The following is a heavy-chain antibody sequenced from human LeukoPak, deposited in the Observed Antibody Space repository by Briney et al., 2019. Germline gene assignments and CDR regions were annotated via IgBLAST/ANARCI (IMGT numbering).Heavy chain of an antibody. V-gene: IGHV3-11*06. CDR1: GFTFSDYY. J-gene: IGHJ4*02. CDR2: ISSSSSYT. Sequence: GGSLRLSCAASGFTFSDYYMSWIRQAPGKGLEWVSYISSSSSYTNYADSVKGRFTISRDNAKNSLYLQMNSLRAEDTAVYYCARVYYYDGSGYPGPLDYWGQGTLVTVSS. CDR3: ARVYYYDGSGYPGPLDY. D-gene: IGHD3-22*01.